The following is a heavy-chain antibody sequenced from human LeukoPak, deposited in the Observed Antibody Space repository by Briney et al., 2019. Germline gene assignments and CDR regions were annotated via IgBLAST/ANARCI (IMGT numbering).Heavy chain of an antibody. Sequence: GGSLRLSCAVSGFTFSNYAMQWVRQAPGKGLEWMSVISYDGSNKFFAESVKGRFTISRDNSKNTLYLQMNSLRAEDTAVYYCARGQRAHVEWSNYMDVWGKGTTVTVSS. CDR2: ISYDGSNK. D-gene: IGHD1-26*01. V-gene: IGHV3-30*04. CDR1: GFTFSNYA. CDR3: ARGQRAHVEWSNYMDV. J-gene: IGHJ6*03.